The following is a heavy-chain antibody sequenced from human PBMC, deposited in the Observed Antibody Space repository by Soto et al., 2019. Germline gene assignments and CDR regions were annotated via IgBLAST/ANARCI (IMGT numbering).Heavy chain of an antibody. CDR2: IWYDGSNK. CDR1: GFTFSSYG. V-gene: IGHV3-33*01. D-gene: IGHD2-21*02. J-gene: IGHJ4*02. CDR3: AREHIVVVTAFDY. Sequence: QVQLVESGGGVVQPGRSLRLSCAASGFTFSSYGMHWVRQAPGKGLEWVAVIWYDGSNKYYADSVKGRFTISRDNSKNTLYLQMTSLRAEDTAVYYCAREHIVVVTAFDYWGQGTLVTVAS.